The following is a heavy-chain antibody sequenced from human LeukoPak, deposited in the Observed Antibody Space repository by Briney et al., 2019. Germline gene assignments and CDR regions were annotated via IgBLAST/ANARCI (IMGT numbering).Heavy chain of an antibody. J-gene: IGHJ5*02. CDR3: ASQIRFLEWAPKRVWFDP. D-gene: IGHD3-3*01. V-gene: IGHV4-34*01. CDR1: GGSFSGYY. CDR2: INHSGST. Sequence: SETLSLTCAVYGGSFSGYYWSWVRQPPGKGLEWIGEINHSGSTNYNPSLKSRVTISVDTSKNQFSLKLSSVTAADTAVYYCASQIRFLEWAPKRVWFDPWGQGTLVTVSS.